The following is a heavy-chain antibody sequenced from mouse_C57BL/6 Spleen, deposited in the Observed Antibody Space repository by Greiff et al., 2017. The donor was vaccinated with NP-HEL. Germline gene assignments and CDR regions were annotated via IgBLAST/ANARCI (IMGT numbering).Heavy chain of an antibody. CDR2: IDPSDSYT. V-gene: IGHV1-69*01. Sequence: QVQLQQPGAELVMPGASVKLSCKASGYTFTSYWMHWVKQRPGQGLEWIGEIDPSDSYTNYNQKFKGKSTLTVDKSSSTAYMQLSSLTSEDSAVYYWARDYYGSGVGYFDVWGTGTTVTVSS. D-gene: IGHD1-1*01. CDR1: GYTFTSYW. J-gene: IGHJ1*03. CDR3: ARDYYGSGVGYFDV.